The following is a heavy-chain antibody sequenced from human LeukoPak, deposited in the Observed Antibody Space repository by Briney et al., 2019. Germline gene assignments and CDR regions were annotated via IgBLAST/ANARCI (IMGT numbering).Heavy chain of an antibody. CDR1: GFTFSSYS. CDR3: TPHRDGNFPFDY. CDR2: ISSSSSTI. V-gene: IGHV3-48*02. D-gene: IGHD5-24*01. Sequence: GGSLRLSCAASGFTFSSYSMNWVRQAPGKGLEWVSYISSSSSTIYYADSVKGRFTISRDSAKNSLYLQMNSLGDEDTAVYYCTPHRDGNFPFDYWGQGTLVTVSS. J-gene: IGHJ4*02.